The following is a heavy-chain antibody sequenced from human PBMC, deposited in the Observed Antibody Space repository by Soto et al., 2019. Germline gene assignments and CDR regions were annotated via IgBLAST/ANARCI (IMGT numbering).Heavy chain of an antibody. D-gene: IGHD2-15*01. J-gene: IGHJ3*02. CDR1: GFTFSSYA. V-gene: IGHV3-30-3*01. CDR3: ARHQLRLRRIFALDI. CDR2: ISYDGSKK. Sequence: QVQLVESGGGVVQPGRSLRLSCAASGFTFSSYAMYWVRQAPGKGLEWVAVISYDGSKKYYADSVKGRFTISRDNSKNPLYLQMISFCGEDPAVYYCARHQLRLRRIFALDICGRGTMFIGSS.